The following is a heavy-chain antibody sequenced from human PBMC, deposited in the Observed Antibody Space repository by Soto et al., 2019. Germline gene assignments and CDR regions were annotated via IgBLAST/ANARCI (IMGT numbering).Heavy chain of an antibody. Sequence: QVQLQESGPGLVKPSQTLSLTCTVSGGSVSSGDYYWSWIRHPPGKGLEWIGYIYYSGSTYYNPSLKSRVTISVDTSKNHFSLKLTSVTAADTAVYYCATYRSDYSYSSGYHYYDSWGQGTLVTVSS. J-gene: IGHJ4*02. D-gene: IGHD3-22*01. CDR3: ATYRSDYSYSSGYHYYDS. CDR1: GGSVSSGDYY. CDR2: IYYSGST. V-gene: IGHV4-30-4*01.